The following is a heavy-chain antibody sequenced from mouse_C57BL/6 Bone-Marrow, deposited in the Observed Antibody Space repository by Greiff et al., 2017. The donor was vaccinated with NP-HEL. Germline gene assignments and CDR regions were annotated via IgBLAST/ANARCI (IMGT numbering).Heavy chain of an antibody. V-gene: IGHV1-59*01. D-gene: IGHD1-1*01. CDR2: IDPSDSYT. J-gene: IGHJ2*01. CDR1: GYTFTSYW. Sequence: VQLQQPGAELVRPGTSVKLSCKASGYTFTSYWMHWVKQRPGQGLEWIGVIDPSDSYTNYNQKFKGKATLTVDTSSSTAYMQLSSLTSEDSAVYYCAKGAPYYYGSSYGAFDYWGQGTTLTVSS. CDR3: AKGAPYYYGSSYGAFDY.